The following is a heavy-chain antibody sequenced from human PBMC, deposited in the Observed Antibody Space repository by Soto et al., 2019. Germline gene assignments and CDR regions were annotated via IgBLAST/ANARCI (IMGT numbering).Heavy chain of an antibody. V-gene: IGHV3-21*01. D-gene: IGHD1-1*01. Sequence: PGGSLRLSCAASGFTFSDYSMNWVRQAPGKGLEWVSSISGSSTYIFYADSVKGRFTVSRDNAKNSLYLQLNGLRADDTAFYYCARCSAMECRQTSAITYWGQGA. CDR3: ARCSAMECRQTSAITY. J-gene: IGHJ4*02. CDR1: GFTFSDYS. CDR2: ISGSSTYI.